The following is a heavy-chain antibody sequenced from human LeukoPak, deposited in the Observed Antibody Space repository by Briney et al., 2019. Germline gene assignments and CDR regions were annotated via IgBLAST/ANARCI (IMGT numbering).Heavy chain of an antibody. Sequence: PGRSLRLSCAASGFTFSSYGMHWVRQAPGKGLEWVAVISYDGSNKYYADSVKGRFTISRDNSKNTLYLQMNSLRAEDTAVYYCARHSYGGAILTGPMGYWGQGTLVTVPS. CDR1: GFTFSSYG. CDR2: ISYDGSNK. D-gene: IGHD3-9*01. J-gene: IGHJ4*02. CDR3: ARHSYGGAILTGPMGY. V-gene: IGHV3-30*03.